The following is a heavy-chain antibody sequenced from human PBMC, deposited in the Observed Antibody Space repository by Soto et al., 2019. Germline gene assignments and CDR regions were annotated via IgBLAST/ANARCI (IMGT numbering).Heavy chain of an antibody. CDR1: GYTFTGYY. CDR2: INPNSGGK. J-gene: IGHJ6*02. D-gene: IGHD6-19*01. Sequence: ASVKVSCKASGYTFTGYYMHGVRQAPGQGLEWMGWINPNSGGKNYAQKFQGWVTITRNTSISTAYMELSSLRSDDTAVYYCARASAGEGVAGPGYYGMDVWGQGTTVTVSS. CDR3: ARASAGEGVAGPGYYGMDV. V-gene: IGHV1-2*04.